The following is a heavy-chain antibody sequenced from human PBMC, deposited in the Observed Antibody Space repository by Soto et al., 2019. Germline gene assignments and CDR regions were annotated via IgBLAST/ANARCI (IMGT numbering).Heavy chain of an antibody. CDR2: IYYSGST. D-gene: IGHD3-10*01. V-gene: IGHV4-39*01. Sequence: PSETLSLTCTVSGGSISSSSYYWGWIRQPPGKGLEWVGSIYYSGSTYYNPSLKSRVTISVDTSKNQFSLKLSSVTAADTAVYYCARLRYGSGSYWSDIVEYYYYYMHVSGKATTVSVSS. J-gene: IGHJ6*03. CDR1: GGSISSSSYY. CDR3: ARLRYGSGSYWSDIVEYYYYYMHV.